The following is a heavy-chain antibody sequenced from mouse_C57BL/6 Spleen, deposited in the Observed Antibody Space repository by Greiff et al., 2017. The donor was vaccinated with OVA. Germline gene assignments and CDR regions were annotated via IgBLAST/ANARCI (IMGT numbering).Heavy chain of an antibody. D-gene: IGHD3-2*02. J-gene: IGHJ3*01. V-gene: IGHV1-69*01. CDR2: IDPSDSYT. CDR3: ARRGSGPFAY. CDR1: GYTFTSYW. Sequence: VQLQQSGAELVMPGASVKLSCKASGYTFTSYWMHWVKQRPGQGLEWIGEIDPSDSYTNYNQKFKGKSTLTVDKSSSTAYMQLSSLTSEDSAVYYCARRGSGPFAYWGQGTPVTVSA.